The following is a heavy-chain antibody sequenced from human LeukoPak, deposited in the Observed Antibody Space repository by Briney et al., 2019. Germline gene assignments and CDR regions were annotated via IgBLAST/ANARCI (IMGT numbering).Heavy chain of an antibody. CDR2: IYYSGST. CDR3: TREVSTVTFDY. Sequence: PSETLSLTCTVSGGSISSGGYSWSWIRQHPGKGLEWIGYIYYSGSTYYNPSLKSRVTILVDTSKNQFSLKLTSVTAADTAEYYCTREVSTVTFDYWGQGTLVTVSS. V-gene: IGHV4-31*03. CDR1: GGSISSGGYS. D-gene: IGHD4-17*01. J-gene: IGHJ4*02.